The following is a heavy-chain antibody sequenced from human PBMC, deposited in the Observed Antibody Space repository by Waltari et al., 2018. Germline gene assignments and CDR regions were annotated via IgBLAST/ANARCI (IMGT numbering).Heavy chain of an antibody. CDR1: GGSISSGGYY. V-gene: IGHV4-31*03. D-gene: IGHD3-10*01. J-gene: IGHJ6*02. CDR2: IYYSGST. Sequence: QVQLQESGPGLVKPSQPLSLTCTVSGGSISSGGYYWSWIRQHPGQGMEWIGYIYYSGSTYYNPYLKSRVTISVDTSKNQFSLKLSSVTAADTAVYYCASTPAMGRYYYYGMDVWGQGTTVTVSS. CDR3: ASTPAMGRYYYYGMDV.